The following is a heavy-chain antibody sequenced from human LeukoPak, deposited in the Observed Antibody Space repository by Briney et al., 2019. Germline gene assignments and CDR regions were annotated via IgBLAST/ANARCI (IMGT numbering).Heavy chain of an antibody. V-gene: IGHV5-51*01. Sequence: GESLKISCKGSGYSFTSYWIGWVRQMPGKGLEWMGIIYPGDSDTRYSPSFQGRVTISADKSISTAYLQWSSLKASDTAMYYCARRLRCSGGSCYGSDYWGQGTLVTVSS. CDR1: GYSFTSYW. CDR3: ARRLRCSGGSCYGSDY. J-gene: IGHJ4*02. D-gene: IGHD2-15*01. CDR2: IYPGDSDT.